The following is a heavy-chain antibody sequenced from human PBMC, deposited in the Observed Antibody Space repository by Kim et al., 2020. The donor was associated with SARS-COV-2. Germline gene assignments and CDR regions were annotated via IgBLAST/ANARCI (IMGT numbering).Heavy chain of an antibody. Sequence: ASVKVSCKASGYTFTSYAMHWVRQAPGQRLEWMGWINAGNGNTKYSQKFQGRVTITRDTSASTAYMELSSLRSEDTAVYYCARASSAILWLGNMYGMDVWGQGTTVTVSS. CDR1: GYTFTSYA. J-gene: IGHJ6*02. V-gene: IGHV1-3*01. CDR2: INAGNGNT. D-gene: IGHD3-10*01. CDR3: ARASSAILWLGNMYGMDV.